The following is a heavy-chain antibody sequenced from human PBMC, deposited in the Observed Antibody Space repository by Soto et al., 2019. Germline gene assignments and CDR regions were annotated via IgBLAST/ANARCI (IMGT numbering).Heavy chain of an antibody. V-gene: IGHV3-23*01. Sequence: GGSLRLSCAASGFTFSSYAMSWVRQAPGKGLEWVSAISGSGGSTYYADSVKGRFTISRDNSKNTLYLQMNSLRAEDTAVYYCAKSRGGYSYGYYYGMDVWGQGTTVTVSS. J-gene: IGHJ6*02. CDR2: ISGSGGST. CDR1: GFTFSSYA. CDR3: AKSRGGYSYGYYYGMDV. D-gene: IGHD5-18*01.